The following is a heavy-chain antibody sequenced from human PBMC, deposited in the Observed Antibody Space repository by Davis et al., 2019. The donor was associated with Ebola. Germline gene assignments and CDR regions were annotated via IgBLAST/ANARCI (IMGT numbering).Heavy chain of an antibody. J-gene: IGHJ5*02. CDR2: IKQDGSEK. CDR3: ARDHTSADTAMESNWFDP. CDR1: GFTFSSYW. Sequence: GESLKISCAASGFTFSSYWMSWVRQAPGKGLEWVANIKQDGSEKYYADSVKGRFTISRDNAKNSLYLQMNSLRAEDTAVYYCARDHTSADTAMESNWFDPWGQGTLVTVSS. V-gene: IGHV3-7*01. D-gene: IGHD5-18*01.